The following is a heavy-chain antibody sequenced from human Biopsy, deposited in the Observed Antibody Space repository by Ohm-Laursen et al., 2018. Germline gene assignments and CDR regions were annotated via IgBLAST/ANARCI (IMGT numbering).Heavy chain of an antibody. CDR2: IFYRGCT. CDR1: GGPISNNNYY. Sequence: SDTLSLTCTVSGGPISNNNYYWGWIRQPPGKGLEWIGSIFYRGCTHYKPSLKSRVKISVDTSMNQFSLKLNSVTAADTAVYYCARDYDTSGYYYVSWGQGTLVTVSS. V-gene: IGHV4-39*01. J-gene: IGHJ5*02. CDR3: ARDYDTSGYYYVS. D-gene: IGHD3-22*01.